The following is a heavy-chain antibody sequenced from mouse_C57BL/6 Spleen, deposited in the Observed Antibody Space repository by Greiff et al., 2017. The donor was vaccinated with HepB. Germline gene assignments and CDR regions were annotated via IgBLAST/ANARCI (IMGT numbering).Heavy chain of an antibody. J-gene: IGHJ4*01. CDR3: TTPTRDY. Sequence: VQLKQSGAELVRPGASVTLSCKASGYTFTDYEMHWVKQTPVHGLEWIGAIDPETGGTAYNQKFKGKAILTADKSSSTAYMELRSLTSEDSAVYYCTTPTRDYWGQGTSVTVSS. V-gene: IGHV1-15*01. D-gene: IGHD2-10*01. CDR1: GYTFTDYE. CDR2: IDPETGGT.